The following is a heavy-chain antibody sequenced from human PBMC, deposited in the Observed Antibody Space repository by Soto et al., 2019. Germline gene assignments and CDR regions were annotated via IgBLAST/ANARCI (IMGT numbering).Heavy chain of an antibody. J-gene: IGHJ6*02. CDR3: ARTESSSWSFFYYGMDV. CDR2: VYYSDGT. V-gene: IGHV4-59*01. D-gene: IGHD6-13*01. CDR1: RGSIGSYY. Sequence: XVTLALTCTVTRGSIGSYYWSGMRQSPGRGLEWIGCVYYSDGTNYNPSLKSRATMSMDKSNNQFSLRLRSVTAADTDVYYCARTESSSWSFFYYGMDVWGQGTTVTVSS.